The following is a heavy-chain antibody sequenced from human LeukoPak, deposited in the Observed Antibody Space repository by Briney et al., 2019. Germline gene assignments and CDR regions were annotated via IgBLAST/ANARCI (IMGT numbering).Heavy chain of an antibody. CDR2: IYSGGST. CDR3: ASQFTLSMYFDY. J-gene: IGHJ4*02. V-gene: IGHV3-66*04. Sequence: GGSLRLSCAASGFTVSSNYMSWVRQAPGKGLEWVSVIYSGGSTYYADSVKGRFTISRDNSKNTLYLQMNSLRAEDTAVYYCASQFTLSMYFDYWGQGTLVTVSS. D-gene: IGHD2/OR15-2a*01. CDR1: GFTVSSNY.